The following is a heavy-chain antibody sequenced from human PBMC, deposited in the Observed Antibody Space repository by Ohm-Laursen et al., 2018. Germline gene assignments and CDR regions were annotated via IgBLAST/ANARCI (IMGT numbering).Heavy chain of an antibody. CDR2: ISWNSGSI. CDR3: ARPYDSSGPLGDY. D-gene: IGHD3-22*01. CDR1: GFTFDDYA. Sequence: SLRLSCAASGFTFDDYAMHWVRQAPGKGLEWVSGISWNSGSIGYADSAKGRFTISRDNAKNSLYLQMNSLRAEDTAVYYCARPYDSSGPLGDYWGQGTLVTVSS. V-gene: IGHV3-9*01. J-gene: IGHJ4*02.